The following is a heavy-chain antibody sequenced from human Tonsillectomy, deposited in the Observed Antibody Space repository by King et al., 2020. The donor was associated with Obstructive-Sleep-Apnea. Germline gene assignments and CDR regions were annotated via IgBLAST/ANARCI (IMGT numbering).Heavy chain of an antibody. CDR2: INTGGGTT. D-gene: IGHD5-18*01. CDR3: AKRVDTAMVFDY. J-gene: IGHJ4*02. CDR1: GFTFSNYS. V-gene: IGHV3-23*04. Sequence: DVQLVESGGGLVQPGGSLRLSCAASGFTFSNYSMSWVRQAPGKGLEWVSSINTGGGTTYYADSGKGRFTISRDNSKNTLYLQMNSLRAEDTAVYDCAKRVDTAMVFDYWGQGTLVTVSS.